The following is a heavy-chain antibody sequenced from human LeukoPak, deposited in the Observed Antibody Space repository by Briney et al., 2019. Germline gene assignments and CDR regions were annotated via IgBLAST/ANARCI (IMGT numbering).Heavy chain of an antibody. V-gene: IGHV4-61*01. CDR2: IYYSGST. CDR3: ARSRDCSGGSCYDPDAFDI. D-gene: IGHD2-15*01. CDR1: GGSVSSGSYY. J-gene: IGHJ3*02. Sequence: PSETLSLTCTVSGGSVSSGSYYWSWIRQPPGKGLEWIGYIYYSGSTNYNPSLKSRVTISVDTSKNQFSLKLSSVTAADTAVYYCARSRDCSGGSCYDPDAFDIWGQGTMVTVSS.